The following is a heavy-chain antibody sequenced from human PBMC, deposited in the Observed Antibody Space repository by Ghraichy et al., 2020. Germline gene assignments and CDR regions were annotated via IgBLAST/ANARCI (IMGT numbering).Heavy chain of an antibody. Sequence: GGSLRLSCAASGFTFSSYWMSWVRQAPGRGLEWVANIKQDGSEKYYVDSVKGRFTISRDNAKNSLYLQMNSLRAEDTAVYYCARDEGGPVWHSSIWYSNYWGQGTLVTVSS. J-gene: IGHJ4*02. CDR3: ARDEGGPVWHSSIWYSNY. D-gene: IGHD6-13*01. CDR2: IKQDGSEK. CDR1: GFTFSSYW. V-gene: IGHV3-7*03.